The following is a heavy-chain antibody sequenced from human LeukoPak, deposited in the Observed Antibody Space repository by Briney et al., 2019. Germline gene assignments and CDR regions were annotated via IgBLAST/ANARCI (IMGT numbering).Heavy chain of an antibody. Sequence: PSETLSLTCTVSGYSIKRAYYWGWIRQSPGEGLEWIGTIYHSGSTYYSPSLKSRVSISLDTSNNHFSLNLSSVTAADTAVYYCARAFRESFFDYWGQGTLVTVSS. CDR1: GYSIKRAYY. CDR2: IYHSGST. CDR3: ARAFRESFFDY. J-gene: IGHJ4*02. V-gene: IGHV4-38-2*02.